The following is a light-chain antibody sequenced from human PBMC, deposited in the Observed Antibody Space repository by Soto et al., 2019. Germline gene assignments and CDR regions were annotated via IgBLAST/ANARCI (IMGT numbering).Light chain of an antibody. Sequence: DIQMTQSPYTLSPSVGDRVSITCRASQSISTYLNWYQQKAGLAPKLLIYAASSLQSGVPSRFSGSGSGTDFTLTISSLQPEDFATYYCQQYNSYSPWTFGQGTKVDIK. CDR1: QSISTY. J-gene: IGKJ1*01. CDR2: AAS. V-gene: IGKV1-39*01. CDR3: QQYNSYSPWT.